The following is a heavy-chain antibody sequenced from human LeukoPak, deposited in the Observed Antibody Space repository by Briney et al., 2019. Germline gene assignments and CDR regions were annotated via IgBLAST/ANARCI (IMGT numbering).Heavy chain of an antibody. Sequence: PGGSLRLSCEASGFTFSDFYMTWPRQAPGKGLEWVSYISGSGSDIKYADSVKGRFSISRDNADNTLYLQMNSLRAEDTAMYYCSRDPRLVDYWGQGTLVTVSS. CDR1: GFTFSDFY. V-gene: IGHV3-11*01. CDR2: ISGSGSDI. CDR3: SRDPRLVDY. J-gene: IGHJ4*02.